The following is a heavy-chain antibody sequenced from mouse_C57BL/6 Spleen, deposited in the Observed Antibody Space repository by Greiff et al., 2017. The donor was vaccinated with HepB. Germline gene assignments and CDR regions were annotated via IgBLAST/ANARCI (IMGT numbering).Heavy chain of an antibody. CDR3: ARELGDPY. CDR1: GYSITSGYY. D-gene: IGHD4-1*01. Sequence: EVKLEESGPGLVKPSQSLSLTCSVTGYSITSGYYWNWIRQFPGNKLEWMGYISYDGSNNYNPSLKNRISITRDTSKNQFFLKLNSVTTEDTATYYCARELGDPYWGQGTTLTVSS. CDR2: ISYDGSN. J-gene: IGHJ2*01. V-gene: IGHV3-6*01.